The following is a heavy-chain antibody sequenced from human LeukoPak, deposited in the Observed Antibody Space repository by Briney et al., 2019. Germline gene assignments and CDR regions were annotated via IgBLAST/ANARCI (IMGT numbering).Heavy chain of an antibody. Sequence: SETLSLTCNVSGGSISSTSYYWDWIRQPPGKGLEWIGGTYYSGSTYNNPSLKSRVTISVDTSRNQFSLRLSSVTAADTAVYYCARSSWNAPFDYWGQGTLVTVSS. CDR3: ARSSWNAPFDY. V-gene: IGHV4-39*01. J-gene: IGHJ4*02. CDR1: GGSISSTSYY. D-gene: IGHD1-1*01. CDR2: TYYSGST.